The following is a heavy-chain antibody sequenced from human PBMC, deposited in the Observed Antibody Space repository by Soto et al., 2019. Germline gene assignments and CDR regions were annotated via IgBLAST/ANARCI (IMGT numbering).Heavy chain of an antibody. D-gene: IGHD1-26*01. CDR1: GGTFSSYA. CDR2: IIPIFGTA. J-gene: IGHJ6*02. Sequence: QVQLVQSGAEVKKPGSSVKVSCKASGGTFSSYAISWVRQAPGQGLEWMGGIIPIFGTANYAQKFQGRVTITADESTSTAYMELRSLRSEDTAVYYCARAHLVGAVGYYYYGMDVWGQGTTVTVSS. CDR3: ARAHLVGAVGYYYYGMDV. V-gene: IGHV1-69*01.